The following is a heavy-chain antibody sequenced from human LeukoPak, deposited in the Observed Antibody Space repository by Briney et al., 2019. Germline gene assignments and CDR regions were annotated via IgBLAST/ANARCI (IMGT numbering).Heavy chain of an antibody. J-gene: IGHJ6*02. CDR1: GFTFSSYA. V-gene: IGHV3-30-3*01. D-gene: IGHD2-8*01. CDR2: ISHDGSNK. Sequence: GRSLRLSCAASGFTFSSYAMHWVRQAPGKGLEWVAVISHDGSNKYYADSVKGRFTISRDNSKNTLYLQMNSLRAEDTAVYYCASHCTNGVCYTLPEGGMDVWGQGTTVTVSS. CDR3: ASHCTNGVCYTLPEGGMDV.